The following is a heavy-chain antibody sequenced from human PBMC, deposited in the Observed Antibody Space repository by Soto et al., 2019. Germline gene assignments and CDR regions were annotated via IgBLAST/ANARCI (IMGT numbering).Heavy chain of an antibody. V-gene: IGHV3-48*03. D-gene: IGHD2-15*01. Sequence: GGSQKLSYAASEFKFSNYEMNWVRQAPGKGLEWVSYISSSGSTIYYADSVKGRFTISRDNAKNSLYLQMNSLRAEDTAAYYCARDRGGFCSGGSCSYYGMDVWGQGTTVTVSS. CDR1: EFKFSNYE. J-gene: IGHJ6*02. CDR3: ARDRGGFCSGGSCSYYGMDV. CDR2: ISSSGSTI.